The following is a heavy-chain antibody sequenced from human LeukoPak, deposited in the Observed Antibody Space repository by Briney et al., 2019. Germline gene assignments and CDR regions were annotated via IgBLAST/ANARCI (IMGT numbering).Heavy chain of an antibody. V-gene: IGHV3-73*01. CDR1: GFTFSGSA. CDR3: TRQMGDYYDSGSYYL. Sequence: PGGSLILSCAASGFTFSGSAMHWVRQASGKGLEWVGRIRSKANSYATAYAASVKGRFTISRDDSENTAYLQMNSLKTEDTAVYYCTRQMGDYYDSGSYYLWSQGTLVTVSS. D-gene: IGHD3-10*01. J-gene: IGHJ4*02. CDR2: IRSKANSYAT.